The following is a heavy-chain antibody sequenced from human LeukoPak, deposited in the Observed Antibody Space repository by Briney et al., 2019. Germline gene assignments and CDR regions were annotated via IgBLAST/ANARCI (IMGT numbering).Heavy chain of an antibody. D-gene: IGHD2-2*01. Sequence: ASVKVSCKASGYTFTSYGISWVRQAPGQGPEWMGWISAYNGNTNYAQKLQGRVTMTTDTSTSTAYMELRSLRSDDTAVYYCARGATSHFYYYGMDVWGQGATVTVSS. CDR2: ISAYNGNT. V-gene: IGHV1-18*01. J-gene: IGHJ6*02. CDR1: GYTFTSYG. CDR3: ARGATSHFYYYGMDV.